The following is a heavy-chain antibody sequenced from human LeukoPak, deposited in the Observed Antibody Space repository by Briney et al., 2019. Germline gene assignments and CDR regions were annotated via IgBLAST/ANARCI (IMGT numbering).Heavy chain of an antibody. J-gene: IGHJ4*02. Sequence: GASVKVSCKASGYTFTCYYMHWVRQAPGQGLEWMGWINPNSGGTNYAQKFQGWVTMTRDTSISTAYMELSRLRSDDTAVYSCAGGTGEGYSYGRYYFDYWGQGTLVTVSS. CDR1: GYTFTCYY. CDR3: AGGTGEGYSYGRYYFDY. CDR2: INPNSGGT. D-gene: IGHD5-18*01. V-gene: IGHV1-2*04.